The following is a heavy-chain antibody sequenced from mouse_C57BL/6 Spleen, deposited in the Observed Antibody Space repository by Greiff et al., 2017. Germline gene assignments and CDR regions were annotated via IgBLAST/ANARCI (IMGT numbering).Heavy chain of an antibody. CDR1: GFSLTSYG. CDR2: IWSGGST. J-gene: IGHJ4*01. D-gene: IGHD1-1*01. V-gene: IGHV2-2*01. CDR3: ARQLRGSSYFYAMDY. Sequence: QVQLKQSGPGLVQPSQSLSITCTVSGFSLTSYGVHWVRQSPGKGLEWLGVIWSGGSTDYNAAFISRLSISKDNSKSQVFFKMNSLQADDTAIYYCARQLRGSSYFYAMDYWGQGTSVTVSS.